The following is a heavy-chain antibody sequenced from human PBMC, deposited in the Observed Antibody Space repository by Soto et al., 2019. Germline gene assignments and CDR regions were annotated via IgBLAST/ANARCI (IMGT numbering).Heavy chain of an antibody. CDR3: LRGILV. V-gene: IGHV4-31*03. CDR1: GGSINSGGYC. CDR2: ISYGGST. J-gene: IGHJ4*02. Sequence: QVQLQESGPGLVKPSQTLSLTCTVSGGSINSGGYCWSWIRQHPGKGLDWIGCISYGGSTSYNPCLKSRVTISVDTSKNQFSLKLTSVTAADTAVYYCLRGILVWGQGALITVSS. D-gene: IGHD5-18*01.